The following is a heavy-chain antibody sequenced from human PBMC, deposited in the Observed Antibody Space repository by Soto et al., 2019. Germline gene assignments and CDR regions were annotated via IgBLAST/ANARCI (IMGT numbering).Heavy chain of an antibody. D-gene: IGHD6-19*01. CDR2: IYYSGNT. CDR1: GGSINSNY. Sequence: QVQLQGSGPGLVKPSETLSLTCTVSGGSINSNYWNWIRQPPGKGLEWSGYIYYSGNTNYNPSLKRRVIISVDTSKNQFSLKLSSVTAADTAVYYCARSPYVSGASLDNWGQGTLVTVSS. CDR3: ARSPYVSGASLDN. V-gene: IGHV4-59*01. J-gene: IGHJ4*02.